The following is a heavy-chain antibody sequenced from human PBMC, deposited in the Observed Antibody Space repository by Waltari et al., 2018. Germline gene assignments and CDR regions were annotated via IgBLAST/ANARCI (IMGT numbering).Heavy chain of an antibody. Sequence: EVQLVESGGGLVQPGESLRLSCAASGFTFSTYWMSWVRQAPGKGLEWVSNMHPDGSAKYYADSVRGRFTVSRDNAKNSMYLHMYNLRTEDTAIYYCSINDAWAFQLWGQGTLVTGSS. J-gene: IGHJ1*01. CDR2: MHPDGSAK. CDR1: GFTFSTYW. CDR3: SINDAWAFQL. D-gene: IGHD2-2*01. V-gene: IGHV3-7*03.